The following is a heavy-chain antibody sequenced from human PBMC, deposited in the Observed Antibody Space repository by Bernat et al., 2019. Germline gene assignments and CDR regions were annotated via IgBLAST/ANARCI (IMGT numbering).Heavy chain of an antibody. D-gene: IGHD2-15*01. V-gene: IGHV4-34*01. CDR1: GGSFSGYY. J-gene: IGHJ6*03. Sequence: QVQLQQWGAGLLKPSETLSLTCAVYGGSFSGYYWSWIRQPPGKGLEWIGGIYYSGSTYYNPSLKSRVTISVDTSKNQFSLKLSSVTAADTAVYYCARLGAHCSGGSCYSGYYYYMDVWGKGTTVTVSS. CDR2: IYYSGST. CDR3: ARLGAHCSGGSCYSGYYYYMDV.